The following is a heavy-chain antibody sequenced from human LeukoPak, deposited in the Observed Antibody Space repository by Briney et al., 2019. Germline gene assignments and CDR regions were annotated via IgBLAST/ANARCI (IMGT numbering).Heavy chain of an antibody. Sequence: SETLSLTCAVSGYSISSGYYWGWIRQPPGKGLGWIGSIYYCGSTYYNPSLKSRGTISVDEAKNQFSLKLSYVTAADTAVYYCARYLTGDLTTNDAFDIWGQGTMVTVSS. V-gene: IGHV4-38-2*01. CDR1: GYSISSGYY. D-gene: IGHD7-27*01. CDR3: ARYLTGDLTTNDAFDI. CDR2: IYYCGST. J-gene: IGHJ3*02.